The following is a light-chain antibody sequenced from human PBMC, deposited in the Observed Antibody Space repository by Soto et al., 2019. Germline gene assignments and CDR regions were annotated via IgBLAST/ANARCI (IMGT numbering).Light chain of an antibody. J-gene: IGKJ5*01. CDR3: QQYSNWPPT. CDR2: GAS. V-gene: IGKV3-15*01. Sequence: EIVMTQSPATLSVSPGESATLSCRANQTVGTNLAWFQQKPGQGPRCLLFGASARATGIPGRFSGSVSWGEFTLTISSLQSEDFAVYYCQQYSNWPPTFGQGTRLEIK. CDR1: QTVGTN.